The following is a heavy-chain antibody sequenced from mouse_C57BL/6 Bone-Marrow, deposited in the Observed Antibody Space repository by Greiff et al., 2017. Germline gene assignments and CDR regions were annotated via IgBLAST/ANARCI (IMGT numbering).Heavy chain of an antibody. J-gene: IGHJ2*01. Sequence: VQLQQSGAELVKPGASVKMSCKASGYTFTTYPIEWMKQNHGKSLAWIGNFHPYNDDTTYNEKFKGKATLTVEKSSNSVYLELSRLTSDDSAVYYCAISISFFYYFDYWGQGTTLTVAA. CDR3: AISISFFYYFDY. V-gene: IGHV1-47*01. CDR2: FHPYNDDT. CDR1: GYTFTTYP. D-gene: IGHD2-10*02.